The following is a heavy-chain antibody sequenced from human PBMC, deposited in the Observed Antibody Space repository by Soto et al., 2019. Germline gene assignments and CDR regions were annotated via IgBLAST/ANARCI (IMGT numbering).Heavy chain of an antibody. Sequence: QVQLAESGGGVVQPGRSLRLSCAASGFTFRRSGMHWVRQAPGKGLEWVAMISYDGSNKYYADSMKGRFTISRDNSKNTLYLQMSSLRAEDTAVYYCAKDRSSSWCFDYWGQGTLVTVSS. V-gene: IGHV3-30*18. CDR1: GFTFRRSG. CDR2: ISYDGSNK. CDR3: AKDRSSSWCFDY. J-gene: IGHJ4*02. D-gene: IGHD6-13*01.